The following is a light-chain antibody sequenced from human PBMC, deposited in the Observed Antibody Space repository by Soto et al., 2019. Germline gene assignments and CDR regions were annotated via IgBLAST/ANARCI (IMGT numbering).Light chain of an antibody. CDR3: GTWDSSLSAPCV. CDR1: SRAVGTYTL. Sequence: QSALTQPASVSGSPGQSITISCTGASRAVGTYTLVSWYQQYPGKAPKLIIYEGSKRPSGIPDRFSGSKSGTSATLGITGLQTGDEADYYCGTWDSSLSAPCVFGTGTKLTVL. CDR2: EGS. V-gene: IGLV2-14*02. J-gene: IGLJ1*01.